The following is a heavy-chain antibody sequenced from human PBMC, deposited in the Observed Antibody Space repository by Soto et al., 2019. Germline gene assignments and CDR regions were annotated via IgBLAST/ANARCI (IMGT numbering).Heavy chain of an antibody. D-gene: IGHD3-10*01. CDR2: VKRKTNGGTT. V-gene: IGHV3-15*01. J-gene: IGHJ4*02. Sequence: EVQLVESGGGLVEPGGSLRLSCATSGFLFTNAWMSWVRQAPGKRLEWVGRVKRKTNGGTTDYAAPVKDRFNISRDDSKNTLYLQMNNLKTEDTAVYYCATCYGSGTDCQEDYLAFWGQGTPVTVSS. CDR3: ATCYGSGTDCQEDYLAF. CDR1: GFLFTNAW.